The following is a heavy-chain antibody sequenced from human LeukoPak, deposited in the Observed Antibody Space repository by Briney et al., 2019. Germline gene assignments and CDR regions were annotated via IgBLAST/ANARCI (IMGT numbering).Heavy chain of an antibody. CDR2: INTNTGNP. Sequence: AASVKVSCKASGYTFTSYAMNWVRQAPGQGLEWMGWINTNTGNPTYAQGFTGRFVFSLDTSVSTAYLQISSLKAEDTAVYYCARGPSDIVVVVAATVFHWFDPWGQGTLVTVSS. J-gene: IGHJ5*02. CDR1: GYTFTSYA. V-gene: IGHV7-4-1*02. D-gene: IGHD2-15*01. CDR3: ARGPSDIVVVVAATVFHWFDP.